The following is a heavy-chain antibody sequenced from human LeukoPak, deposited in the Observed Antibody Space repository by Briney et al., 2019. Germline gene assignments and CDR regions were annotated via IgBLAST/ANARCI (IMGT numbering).Heavy chain of an antibody. D-gene: IGHD3-10*01. V-gene: IGHV1-69*04. J-gene: IGHJ6*02. CDR1: GGTFSSYA. CDR2: IIPILGIA. Sequence: GASVKVSCKASGGTFSSYAISWVRQAPGQGLEWMGRIIPILGIANYAQKFQGRVTITADKSTSTAYMELSSLRSEDTAVYYCARGITMVRGGLFVDVWGQGTTVTVSS. CDR3: ARGITMVRGGLFVDV.